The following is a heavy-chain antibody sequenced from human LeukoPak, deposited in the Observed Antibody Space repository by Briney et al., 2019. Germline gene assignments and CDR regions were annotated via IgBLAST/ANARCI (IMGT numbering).Heavy chain of an antibody. J-gene: IGHJ3*02. CDR1: GYTFTGYY. Sequence: ASVKVSCKASGYTFTGYYMHWVRQAPGQGLEWMGWINPNSGGTNYAQKLQGRVAMTRDTSTSTVYMELSSLSSDDTAVYYCARGLQLSPRSAFDIWGQGTPVTVSS. CDR3: ARGLQLSPRSAFDI. D-gene: IGHD6-13*01. V-gene: IGHV1-2*02. CDR2: INPNSGGT.